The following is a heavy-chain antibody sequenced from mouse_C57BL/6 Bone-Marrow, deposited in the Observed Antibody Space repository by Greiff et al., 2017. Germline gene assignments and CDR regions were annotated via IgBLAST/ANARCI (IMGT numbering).Heavy chain of an antibody. J-gene: IGHJ2*01. CDR2: IDPETGGT. Sequence: QVQLQQSGAELVRPGASVTLSCKASGYTFTDYEMHWVKQTPVHGLEWIGAIDPETGGTAYNQKFKGKAILTADKSSSTAYMELRSLTSEDSAVYYCTRGDYSNSFDYWGQGTTLTVSS. CDR3: TRGDYSNSFDY. V-gene: IGHV1-15*01. D-gene: IGHD2-5*01. CDR1: GYTFTDYE.